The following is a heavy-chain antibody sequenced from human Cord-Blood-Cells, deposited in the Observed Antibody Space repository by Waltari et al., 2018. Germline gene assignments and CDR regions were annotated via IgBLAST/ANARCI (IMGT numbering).Heavy chain of an antibody. CDR3: ARDRPITGTTFGYYYYGMDV. V-gene: IGHV4-59*01. CDR1: GGSISSYY. D-gene: IGHD1-20*01. CDR2: IYYREST. Sequence: QVQLQESGPGLVKPSETLSLTCTVSGGSISSYYWSWIRQPPGKGLEWIGYIYYRESTNYNPSLQSRVTISVDTSKNQFSLKLSSVTAADTAVYYCARDRPITGTTFGYYYYGMDVWGQGTTVTVSS. J-gene: IGHJ6*02.